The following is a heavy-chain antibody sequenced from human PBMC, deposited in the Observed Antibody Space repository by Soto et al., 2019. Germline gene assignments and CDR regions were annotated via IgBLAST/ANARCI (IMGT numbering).Heavy chain of an antibody. D-gene: IGHD3-3*01. CDR2: ISYDGSNK. CDR3: AKGGDDFWSGYFYYYYGMDV. Sequence: GGSLRLSCAASGFTFSSYGMHWVRQAPGKGLEWVAVISYDGSNKYYADSVKGRFTISRDNSKNTLYLQMNSLRAEDTAVYYCAKGGDDFWSGYFYYYYGMDVWGQGTTVTAP. CDR1: GFTFSSYG. J-gene: IGHJ6*02. V-gene: IGHV3-30*18.